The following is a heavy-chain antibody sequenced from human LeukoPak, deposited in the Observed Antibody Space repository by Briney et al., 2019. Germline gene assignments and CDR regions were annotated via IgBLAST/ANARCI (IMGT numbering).Heavy chain of an antibody. CDR3: ARGKVLDFQH. CDR2: IYYSGST. CDR1: GGSISSYY. V-gene: IGHV4-59*01. Sequence: SETLSLTCTVSGGSISSYYWSWIRQPPGKGLEWIGYIYYSGSTNYNPSLKSRVTISVDTSKNQFSLKLSSVTAADTAVYYSARGKVLDFQHWGQGTLVTVSS. J-gene: IGHJ1*01. D-gene: IGHD2-8*01.